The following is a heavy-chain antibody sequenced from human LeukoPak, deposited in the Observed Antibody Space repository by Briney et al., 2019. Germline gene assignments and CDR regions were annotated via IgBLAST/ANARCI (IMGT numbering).Heavy chain of an antibody. Sequence: SLRLSCAASGFMFDDYAMHWVRQAPGKGLEWVSGISWNTNSIGYADSVKGRFTISRDNAKNSLYLEMNSLRAEDTALYYCAKGASTKWLLLLNDFDYWGQGTRVTVSS. CDR3: AKGASTKWLLLLNDFDY. V-gene: IGHV3-9*01. D-gene: IGHD3-22*01. J-gene: IGHJ4*02. CDR1: GFMFDDYA. CDR2: ISWNTNSI.